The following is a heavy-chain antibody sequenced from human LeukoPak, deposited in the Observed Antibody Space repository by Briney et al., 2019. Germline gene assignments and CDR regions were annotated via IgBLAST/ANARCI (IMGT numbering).Heavy chain of an antibody. V-gene: IGHV1-8*01. CDR3: ARGPPHSSGWTGFDY. CDR2: MNPNSGNT. Sequence: ASVKVSCKASGYTFTSYDINWVRQATGQGLEWMGWMNPNSGNTGYAQKFQGRVIMTRNTSISTAYMELSSLRSEDTAVYYCARGPPHSSGWTGFDYWGQGTLVTVSS. D-gene: IGHD6-19*01. CDR1: GYTFTSYD. J-gene: IGHJ4*02.